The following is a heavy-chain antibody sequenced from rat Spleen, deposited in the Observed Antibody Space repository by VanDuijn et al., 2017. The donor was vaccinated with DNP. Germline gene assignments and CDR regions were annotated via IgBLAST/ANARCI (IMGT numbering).Heavy chain of an antibody. CDR3: ALMDGAFDY. Sequence: EVKLVESGGGLVQPGRSLKLSCEASGFNFNDYWVGWVRQAPGKGLEWIGEINKDSSTIKYSPSLKDKFTISRDNAQSTLYLQMNKLGSEDTDIYYCALMDGAFDYWGQGVMVTVSS. J-gene: IGHJ2*01. CDR1: GFNFNDYW. CDR2: INKDSSTI. V-gene: IGHV4-2*01. D-gene: IGHD1-12*02.